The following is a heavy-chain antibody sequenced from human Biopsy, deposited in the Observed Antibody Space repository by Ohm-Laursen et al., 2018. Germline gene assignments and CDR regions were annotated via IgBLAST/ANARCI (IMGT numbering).Heavy chain of an antibody. Sequence: VKISCKASGGIFSRYVMSWVRQAPGQGLEWMGRIIPLLGITNYAERFQGRVTISVDRSTSTAYMGLSSLKSEDTAVYYCAREYPEGDVWGQGTSVTVSS. D-gene: IGHD2-2*02. V-gene: IGHV1-69*10. J-gene: IGHJ6*02. CDR1: GGIFSRYV. CDR3: AREYPEGDV. CDR2: IIPLLGIT.